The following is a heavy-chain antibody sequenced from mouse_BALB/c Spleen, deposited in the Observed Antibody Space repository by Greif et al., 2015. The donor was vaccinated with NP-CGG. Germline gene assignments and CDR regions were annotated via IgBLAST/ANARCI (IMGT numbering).Heavy chain of an antibody. J-gene: IGHJ2*01. D-gene: IGHD2-1*01. CDR1: GFNIKEYY. V-gene: IGHV14-1*02. CDR2: IDPENGNT. Sequence: VQLQQSGAELVRPGALVKLSCKASGFNIKEYYMHWVKQRPEQGLEWLGWIDPENGNTIYDPKFQGKASITADTSSNTAYLQLSSLTSEYTAVYYCAYGNYFDYWGQGTTLTVSS. CDR3: AYGNYFDY.